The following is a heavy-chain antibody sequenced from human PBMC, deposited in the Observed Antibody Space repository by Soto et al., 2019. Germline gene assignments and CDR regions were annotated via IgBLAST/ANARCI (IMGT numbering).Heavy chain of an antibody. CDR2: INIDGSST. J-gene: IGHJ6*03. V-gene: IGHV3-74*01. CDR3: AAGKGYCSSTSCSRYMDV. CDR1: GFTFSTYW. D-gene: IGHD2-2*01. Sequence: GGSLRLSCAASGFTFSTYWFHWVRQAPWKGLVWVSRINIDGSSTTYADSVKGRFTISRDDAKNTLYLQMNSLRAEDTAVYYCAAGKGYCSSTSCSRYMDVWGKGTTVTVSS.